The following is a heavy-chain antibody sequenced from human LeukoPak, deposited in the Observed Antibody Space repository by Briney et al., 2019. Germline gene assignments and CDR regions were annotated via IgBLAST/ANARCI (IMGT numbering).Heavy chain of an antibody. D-gene: IGHD3-9*01. Sequence: PGGSLRLSCAASGFTFSSYSMNWVRQAPGKGLEWVSSISSSSSYIYYADSVKGRFTISRDNAKNSLYLQMNSLRAEDTAVYYCARDPAYYDILTGYSTPFLDYWGQGTLVTVSS. J-gene: IGHJ4*02. CDR1: GFTFSSYS. CDR3: ARDPAYYDILTGYSTPFLDY. V-gene: IGHV3-21*01. CDR2: ISSSSSYI.